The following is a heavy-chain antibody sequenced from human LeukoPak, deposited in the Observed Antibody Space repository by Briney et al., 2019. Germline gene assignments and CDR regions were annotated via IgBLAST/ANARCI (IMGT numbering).Heavy chain of an antibody. CDR2: INNDGSTE. J-gene: IGHJ4*02. CDR3: ARGPETYYYDSSAYY. Sequence: GGSLRLSCEASGFTLRSYWMHWVRQAPGKGVGWVSRINNDGSTEHYADSVKGRFTISRDNAENTLYLQMNSLRAEDTAVYYCARGPETYYYDSSAYYWGQGTLVTVSS. V-gene: IGHV3-74*01. D-gene: IGHD3-22*01. CDR1: GFTLRSYW.